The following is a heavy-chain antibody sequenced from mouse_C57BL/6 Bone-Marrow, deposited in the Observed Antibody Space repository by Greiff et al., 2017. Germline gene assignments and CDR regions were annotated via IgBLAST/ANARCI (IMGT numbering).Heavy chain of an antibody. J-gene: IGHJ2*01. CDR1: GFNIKDDY. D-gene: IGHD2-14*01. CDR3: TTVPYFDY. Sequence: EVQVVESGAELVRPGASVKLSCTASGFNIKDDYMHWVKQRPEQGLEWIGWIDPENGDTEYASKFQGKAPITADTSSNTAYLQLSSLTSEDTAVYYCTTVPYFDYWGQGTTLTVSS. CDR2: IDPENGDT. V-gene: IGHV14-4*01.